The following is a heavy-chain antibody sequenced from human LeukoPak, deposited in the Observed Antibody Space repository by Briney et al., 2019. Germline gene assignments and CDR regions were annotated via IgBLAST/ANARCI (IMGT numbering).Heavy chain of an antibody. CDR3: ARGIQLIDY. CDR1: GFTFSSYA. D-gene: IGHD5-18*01. J-gene: IGHJ4*02. V-gene: IGHV3-64*01. CDR2: ISSNGGST. Sequence: SCKASGFTFSSYAMHWVRQAPGKGLEYVSAISSNGGSTYYANSVKGRFTISRDNSKNTLYLQMGSLRAEDMAVYYCARGIQLIDYWGQGTLVAVSS.